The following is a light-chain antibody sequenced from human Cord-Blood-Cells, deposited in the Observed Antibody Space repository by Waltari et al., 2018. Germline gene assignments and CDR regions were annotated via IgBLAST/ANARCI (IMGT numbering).Light chain of an antibody. Sequence: QSALTPPASVSGSPGQSITISCTGTTSAAGGYNYVSWYQQHPGKAPKLMIYDVSKRPSGVSNRFSGSKSGNTASLTISGLQAEDEADYYCSSYTSSSRVFGGGTKLTVL. CDR2: DVS. J-gene: IGLJ3*02. CDR3: SSYTSSSRV. CDR1: TSAAGGYNY. V-gene: IGLV2-14*01.